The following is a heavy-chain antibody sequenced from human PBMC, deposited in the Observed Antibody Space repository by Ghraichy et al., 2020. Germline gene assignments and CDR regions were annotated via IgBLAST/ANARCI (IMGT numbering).Heavy chain of an antibody. CDR1: GFTFSSYS. V-gene: IGHV3-21*01. D-gene: IGHD6-19*01. CDR3: ATISSGWYYFDY. CDR2: ISSSSSYI. Sequence: GGSLRLSCAASGFTFSSYSMNWVRQAPGKGLEWVSSISSSSSYIYYADSVKGRFTISRDNAKNSLYMQMNSLRAEDTAVYYCATISSGWYYFDYWGQGTLVTVSS. J-gene: IGHJ4*02.